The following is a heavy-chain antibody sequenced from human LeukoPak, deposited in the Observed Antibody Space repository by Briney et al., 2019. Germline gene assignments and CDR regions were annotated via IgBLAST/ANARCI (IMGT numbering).Heavy chain of an antibody. CDR3: ALGIAAAGSFDY. Sequence: KHSQTLPLTCAISGDSVSSNSAAWNWIRQSPSRGLEWLGRTYYRSKWYNDYAVSVKSRITINPDTSKNQFSLQLNSVTPEDTAVYYCALGIAAAGSFDYWGQGTLVTVSS. CDR1: GDSVSSNSAA. V-gene: IGHV6-1*01. J-gene: IGHJ4*02. D-gene: IGHD6-13*01. CDR2: TYYRSKWYN.